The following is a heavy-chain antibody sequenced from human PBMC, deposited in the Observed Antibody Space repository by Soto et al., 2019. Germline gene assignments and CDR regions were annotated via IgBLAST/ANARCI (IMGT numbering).Heavy chain of an antibody. V-gene: IGHV4-39*01. CDR3: ARQGYSSGWYGYYYYYGMDV. CDR1: GGSISSSSYY. D-gene: IGHD6-19*01. Sequence: PSETLSLTCTVSGGSISSSSYYWGWIRQPPGKGLEWIGSIYYSGSTYYNPSLKSRVTISVDTSKNQFSLKLSSVTAADTAVYYCARQGYSSGWYGYYYYYGMDVWGQGTTVPVSS. CDR2: IYYSGST. J-gene: IGHJ6*02.